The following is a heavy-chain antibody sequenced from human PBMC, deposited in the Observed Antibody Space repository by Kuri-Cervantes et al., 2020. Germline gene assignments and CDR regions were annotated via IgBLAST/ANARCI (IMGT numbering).Heavy chain of an antibody. CDR3: TKALGWYFDL. J-gene: IGHJ2*01. CDR1: GFTFSSYS. Sequence: GESLKISCAASGFTFSSYSMNWVRQAPGKGLEWVSAISGSGGSTYYADSVKGRFTISRDNSKNTLYLQMNSLRAEDTAVYYCTKALGWYFDLWGRGTVVTVSS. CDR2: ISGSGGST. V-gene: IGHV3-23*01.